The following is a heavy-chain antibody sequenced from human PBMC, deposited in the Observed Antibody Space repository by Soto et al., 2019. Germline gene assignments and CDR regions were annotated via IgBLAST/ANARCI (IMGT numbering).Heavy chain of an antibody. J-gene: IGHJ4*02. Sequence: GGSLRLSCAASGFAFSSYVMHWVRQAPGKGLEWVAVMSYDGSNKIYGDSVKGRFTISRDNSKNTIYLQMNSLRAEDTAVYHCAKVGYAGRHPYFDYWGQGTLVTVSS. CDR3: AKVGYAGRHPYFDY. CDR1: GFAFSSYV. D-gene: IGHD1-26*01. V-gene: IGHV3-30*18. CDR2: MSYDGSNK.